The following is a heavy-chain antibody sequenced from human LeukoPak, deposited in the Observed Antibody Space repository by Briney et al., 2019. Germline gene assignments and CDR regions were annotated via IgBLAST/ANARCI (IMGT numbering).Heavy chain of an antibody. Sequence: GESLKISCEASGHTFTNSWIAWVRQKPGKGPEWMGLIYPDDSDTRYNPSFRGQVIISADKSISTAYLQWSSLKASDTAMYYCARSAGHCSDGLCYAYNWFDLWGQGTLVTVSS. D-gene: IGHD2-8*01. CDR2: IYPDDSDT. CDR3: ARSAGHCSDGLCYAYNWFDL. J-gene: IGHJ5*02. V-gene: IGHV5-51*01. CDR1: GHTFTNSW.